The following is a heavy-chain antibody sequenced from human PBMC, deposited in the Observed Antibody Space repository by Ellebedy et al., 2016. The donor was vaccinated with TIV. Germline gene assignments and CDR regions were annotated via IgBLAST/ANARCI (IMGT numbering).Heavy chain of an antibody. D-gene: IGHD3-10*01. CDR3: AKGYGSGKWFDP. Sequence: AASVKVSCKASGYTFTSYGISWVRQAPGQGLEWMGWISGFNGNTAYSENFQDRVPLTTKTSPTTAYMELRNLTSDDTALYYCAKGYGSGKWFDPWGQGTLVPVSS. J-gene: IGHJ5*02. V-gene: IGHV1-18*04. CDR1: GYTFTSYG. CDR2: ISGFNGNT.